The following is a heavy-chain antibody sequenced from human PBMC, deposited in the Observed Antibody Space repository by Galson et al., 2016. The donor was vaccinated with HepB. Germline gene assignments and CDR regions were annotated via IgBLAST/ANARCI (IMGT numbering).Heavy chain of an antibody. Sequence: SLRLSCAASGFTFSVHYMDWVRQAPGKGLEWVGRSRDKLRSFSTEYAASVKGRFTISRDESRNSVYLQMSSLNIEDTAVYYCTRGLLGDRPQGMDVWGQGTTVTVSS. CDR1: GFTFSVHY. CDR2: SRDKLRSFST. V-gene: IGHV3-72*01. CDR3: TRGLLGDRPQGMDV. J-gene: IGHJ6*02. D-gene: IGHD1-26*01.